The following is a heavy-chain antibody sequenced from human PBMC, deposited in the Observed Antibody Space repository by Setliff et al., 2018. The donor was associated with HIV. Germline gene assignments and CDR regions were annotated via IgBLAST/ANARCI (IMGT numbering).Heavy chain of an antibody. D-gene: IGHD3-22*01. V-gene: IGHV4-61*02. CDR2: IYTSGRT. Sequence: PSETLSLTCTVSGGSISSGSHYWSWIRQPAGKGLEWIGLIYTSGRTNYNPSLKSLVTISVDRSKNQFSLNLSSVTAADTALYYCASLFRDTSAPWLYYFDYWGQGTLVTVSS. CDR3: ASLFRDTSAPWLYYFDY. J-gene: IGHJ4*02. CDR1: GGSISSGSHY.